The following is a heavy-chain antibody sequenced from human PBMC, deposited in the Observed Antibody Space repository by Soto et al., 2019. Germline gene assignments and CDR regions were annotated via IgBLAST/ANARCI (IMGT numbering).Heavy chain of an antibody. D-gene: IGHD5-12*01. CDR2: IIPIFGTA. V-gene: IGHV1-69*13. CDR3: ARRKVATRIFDY. CDR1: GGTFSSYA. J-gene: IGHJ4*02. Sequence: ASVKVSCKASGGTFSSYAISWVRQAPGQGLEWMGGIIPIFGTANYAQKFQGRVTIIADESTSTAYMELSSLRSEDTAVYYCARRKVATRIFDYWGQGTLVTVSS.